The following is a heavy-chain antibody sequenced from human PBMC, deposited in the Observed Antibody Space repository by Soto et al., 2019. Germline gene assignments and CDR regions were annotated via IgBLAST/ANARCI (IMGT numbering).Heavy chain of an antibody. CDR1: GGSFSGYY. D-gene: IGHD6-13*01. Sequence: QVQLQQWGAGLLKPSETLSLTCAVYGGSFSGYYWSWIRQPPGKGLEWIGEINHSGSTNYNPSLKSRVTISVDTSKNQFSLKLSSVTAADTDVYYCARFGVGSRAAAEQYCYYYGMDVWGQGTTVTASS. J-gene: IGHJ6*02. CDR3: ARFGVGSRAAAEQYCYYYGMDV. V-gene: IGHV4-34*01. CDR2: INHSGST.